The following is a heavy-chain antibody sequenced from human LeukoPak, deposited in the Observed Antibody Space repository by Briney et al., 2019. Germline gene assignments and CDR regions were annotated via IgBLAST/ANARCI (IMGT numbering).Heavy chain of an antibody. D-gene: IGHD2-2*01. V-gene: IGHV4-31*03. Sequence: SETLSLTCTVSGGSISSGGYYWSWIRQHPGKGLEWIGYIYYSGSTYYNPSLKSRVTISVDTSKNQFSLKLSSVTAADTAVYYCSRGEVPAALGNWFDPWGQGTLVAVSS. CDR1: GGSISSGGYY. J-gene: IGHJ5*02. CDR3: SRGEVPAALGNWFDP. CDR2: IYYSGST.